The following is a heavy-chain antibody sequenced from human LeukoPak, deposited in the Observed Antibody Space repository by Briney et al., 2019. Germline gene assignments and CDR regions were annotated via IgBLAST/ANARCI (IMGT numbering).Heavy chain of an antibody. Sequence: ASVKVSCKASGYTFTAYYIHWVRQAPGQGLEWMGWINPNSGDSNSAQRFQGRVTITRDTSISTAFMELSRLRSDDTALYYCARAYGRTLFVYWGQGTLVTVSS. CDR3: ARAYGRTLFVY. J-gene: IGHJ4*02. V-gene: IGHV1-2*02. CDR2: INPNSGDS. D-gene: IGHD1-26*01. CDR1: GYTFTAYY.